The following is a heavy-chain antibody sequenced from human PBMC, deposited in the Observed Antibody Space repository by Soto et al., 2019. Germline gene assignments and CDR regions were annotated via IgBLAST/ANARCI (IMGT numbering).Heavy chain of an antibody. CDR3: ARGGNGGSYCPIHYFDY. D-gene: IGHD1-26*01. CDR2: IYYSGST. CDR1: GGSISSYY. J-gene: IGHJ4*02. Sequence: QVQLQESGPGLVKPSETLSLTCTVSGGSISSYYWSWIRQPPGKGLEWIGYIYYSGSTNYNPSLKSRVTKSVDTSKNQFSLKLSSVTAADTAVYYCARGGNGGSYCPIHYFDYWGQGTLVTVSS. V-gene: IGHV4-59*01.